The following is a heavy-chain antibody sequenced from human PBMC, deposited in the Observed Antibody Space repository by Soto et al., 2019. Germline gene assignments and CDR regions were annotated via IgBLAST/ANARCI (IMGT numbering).Heavy chain of an antibody. Sequence: PSETLSLTCTFSGGSISSYYWSWIRQPPGKGLEWIGYIYYSGSTNYNPSLKSRVTISVDTSKNQFSLKLSSVTAADTAVYYCARGPTWTTVTGNFDYWGQGTLVTVSS. V-gene: IGHV4-59*01. CDR1: GGSISSYY. CDR3: ARGPTWTTVTGNFDY. CDR2: IYYSGST. D-gene: IGHD4-17*01. J-gene: IGHJ4*02.